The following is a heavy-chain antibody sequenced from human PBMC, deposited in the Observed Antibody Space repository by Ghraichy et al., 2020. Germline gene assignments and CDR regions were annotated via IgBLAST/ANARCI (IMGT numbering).Heavy chain of an antibody. J-gene: IGHJ6*03. Sequence: GGSLRLSCAASGFTFSSFAMSWVRQAPGKGLEWVSATIDTGANTFYADSVKGRFTISRDNSKNTLYLQMNSLRGEDTAVYYCAKMAGHPHYDYYMDDWGKGTAVTVSS. CDR2: TIDTGANT. V-gene: IGHV3-23*01. D-gene: IGHD6-19*01. CDR3: AKMAGHPHYDYYMDD. CDR1: GFTFSSFA.